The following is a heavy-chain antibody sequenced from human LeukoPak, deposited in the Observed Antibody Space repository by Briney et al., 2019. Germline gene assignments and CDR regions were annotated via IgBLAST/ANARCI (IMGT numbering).Heavy chain of an antibody. D-gene: IGHD4-23*01. CDR3: ARSAAMVVMRPMYY. CDR1: GGSISSSTHY. J-gene: IGHJ4*02. V-gene: IGHV4-39*01. Sequence: PSETLSLTCNVSGGSISSSTHYWGWIRQPPGKGLEWIGSIYYSGSTYYNPSLKSRVTISVDTSKNQFSLKLSSVTAADTAVYYCARSAAMVVMRPMYYWGQGTLVTVSS. CDR2: IYYSGST.